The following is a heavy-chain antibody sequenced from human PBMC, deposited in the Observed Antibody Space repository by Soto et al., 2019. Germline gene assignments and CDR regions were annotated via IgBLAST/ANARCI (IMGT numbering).Heavy chain of an antibody. Sequence: SETLSLTCTVSGGSVSSGTYLWSWIRQSPGKGLEWIAYIYYSGSTNYNPSLQRRSTISVDTSKSQVSLTLTYVTAADAAVYYCARSPNYYYYGFDVWGQGTTVTV. CDR1: GGSVSSGTYL. CDR2: IYYSGST. V-gene: IGHV4-61*01. J-gene: IGHJ6*02. CDR3: ARSPNYYYYGFDV.